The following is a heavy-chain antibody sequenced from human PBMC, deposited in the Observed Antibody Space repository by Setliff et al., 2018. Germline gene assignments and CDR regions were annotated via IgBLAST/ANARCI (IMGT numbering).Heavy chain of an antibody. CDR3: ARDSIMDV. CDR2: IGGRGIST. CDR1: GFTFGDFA. D-gene: IGHD2-2*01. J-gene: IGHJ6*03. Sequence: PGGSLRLSCAASGFTFGDFAMTWVRQAPGKGLEWVSGIGGRGISTYYADSVKGRFIISRDNSENTLYLQMNSLRPEDTALYYCARDSIMDVWGNGTTVTVSS. V-gene: IGHV3-23*01.